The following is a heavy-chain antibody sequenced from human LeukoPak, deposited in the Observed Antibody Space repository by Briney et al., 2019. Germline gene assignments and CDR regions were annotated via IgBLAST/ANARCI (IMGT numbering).Heavy chain of an antibody. J-gene: IGHJ2*01. D-gene: IGHD6-13*01. CDR3: ARDGPPGAFPGSSWRGYWYFDL. Sequence: GASVKVSCKASGYTFTSYDINWVRQATGQGLEWMGWMNPNSGNTGYAQKFQGRVTMTRNTSISTAYMELSSLISEDTAVYYCARDGPPGAFPGSSWRGYWYFDLWGRGTLVTVSS. CDR2: MNPNSGNT. CDR1: GYTFTSYD. V-gene: IGHV1-8*01.